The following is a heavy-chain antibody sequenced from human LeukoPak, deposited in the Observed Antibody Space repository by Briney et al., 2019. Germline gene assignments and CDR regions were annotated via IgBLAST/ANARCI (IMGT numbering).Heavy chain of an antibody. CDR2: IYSGDNT. CDR1: GFTVSNNY. V-gene: IGHV3-66*02. CDR3: AGRRVLDASFDY. Sequence: GGSLRLSCAASGFTVSNNYMSWVRQAPGKGLEWVSVIYSGDNTYYVESVKGRFTISRDNSKNTLFLQMNRLRAEDTAVYYCAGRRVLDASFDYWGWGTLVTVSS. D-gene: IGHD3-16*01. J-gene: IGHJ4*02.